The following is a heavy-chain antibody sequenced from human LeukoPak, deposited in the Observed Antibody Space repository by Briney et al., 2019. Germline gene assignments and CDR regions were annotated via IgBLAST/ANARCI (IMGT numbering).Heavy chain of an antibody. V-gene: IGHV3-9*01. CDR3: AKDIGSLMSGTNAFDI. D-gene: IGHD3-3*01. CDR2: ISWNSGSI. J-gene: IGHJ3*02. Sequence: GGSLRLSCAASGFTFDDYAMHWVRQAPGKGLEWVSGISWNSGSIGYADSVKGRFTISRDNAKNSLYLQMNSLRAEDTALYYCAKDIGSLMSGTNAFDIWGQGTMVTVSS. CDR1: GFTFDDYA.